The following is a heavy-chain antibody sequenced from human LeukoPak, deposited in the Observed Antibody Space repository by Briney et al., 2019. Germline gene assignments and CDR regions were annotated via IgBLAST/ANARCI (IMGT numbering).Heavy chain of an antibody. D-gene: IGHD6-6*01. CDR3: AREVDSSSSCFDY. V-gene: IGHV3-30-3*01. Sequence: GRSLRLSCAASGFTFSSYAMHWVRQAPGKGLEWVAVISYDGSNKYYADSVKGRFTISRDNSKNTLYLQMNSLRAEDTAVYYCAREVDSSSSCFDYWGQGTLVTVSS. CDR1: GFTFSSYA. J-gene: IGHJ4*02. CDR2: ISYDGSNK.